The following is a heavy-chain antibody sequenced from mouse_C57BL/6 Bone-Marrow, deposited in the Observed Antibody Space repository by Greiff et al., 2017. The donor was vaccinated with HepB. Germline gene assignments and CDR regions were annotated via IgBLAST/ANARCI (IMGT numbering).Heavy chain of an antibody. CDR2: ISYDGSN. D-gene: IGHD1-1*01. V-gene: IGHV3-6*01. Sequence: EVQVVESGPGLVKPSQSLSLTCSVTGYSITSGYYWNWIRQFPGNKLEWMGYISYDGSNNYNPSLKNRISITRDTSKNQFFLKLNSVTTEDTATYYCARDSPHYYGSSLWYFDVWGTGTTVTVSS. J-gene: IGHJ1*03. CDR3: ARDSPHYYGSSLWYFDV. CDR1: GYSITSGYY.